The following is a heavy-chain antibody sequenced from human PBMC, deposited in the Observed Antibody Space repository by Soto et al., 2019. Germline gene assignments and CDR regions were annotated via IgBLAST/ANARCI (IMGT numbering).Heavy chain of an antibody. CDR2: INPSGGST. Sequence: ASVKVSCKASGYTFTSYYMHWVRQAPGQGLEWMGIINPSGGSTSYAQKFQGRVTMTRDTSTSTVYMELSSLRSEDTAVYYCARGLAKVTRIVVVPNPFDYWGQGTLVTVSS. D-gene: IGHD3-22*01. CDR3: ARGLAKVTRIVVVPNPFDY. CDR1: GYTFTSYY. J-gene: IGHJ4*02. V-gene: IGHV1-46*01.